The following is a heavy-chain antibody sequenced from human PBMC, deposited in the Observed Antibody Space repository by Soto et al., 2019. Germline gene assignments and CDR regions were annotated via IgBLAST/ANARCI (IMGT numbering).Heavy chain of an antibody. Sequence: VQLVESGGGVVQPWRSLRLSCAASGFTFSDYAMHWVRQAPGKGLEWVAVVSHDGRNTHYADSVKGRFTISRDSSKNTDSLEMTSLRAEDTAVYYCAKGGRQWLVTSDFNYWGQGALVTVSS. CDR2: VSHDGRNT. CDR1: GFTFSDYA. CDR3: AKGGRQWLVTSDFNY. V-gene: IGHV3-30*18. D-gene: IGHD6-19*01. J-gene: IGHJ4*02.